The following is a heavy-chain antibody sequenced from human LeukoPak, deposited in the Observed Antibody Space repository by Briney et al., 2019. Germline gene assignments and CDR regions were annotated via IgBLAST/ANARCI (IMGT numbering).Heavy chain of an antibody. D-gene: IGHD6-13*01. V-gene: IGHV1-2*02. CDR2: INPHSGGT. J-gene: IGHJ5*02. CDR3: ARARGVQQLVTTYNWFDP. Sequence: GASVKVSCKASGYTFTGYYMQWVRQAPGQGLEWMGWINPHSGGTNYAQKFQGRVTMTRDTSISTAYMELSRLRSDDTAVYYCARARGVQQLVTTYNWFDPWGQGTLVTVSS. CDR1: GYTFTGYY.